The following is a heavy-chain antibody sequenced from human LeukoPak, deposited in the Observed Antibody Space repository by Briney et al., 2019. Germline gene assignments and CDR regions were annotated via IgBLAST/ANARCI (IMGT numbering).Heavy chain of an antibody. CDR2: INANSGDT. J-gene: IGHJ6*03. D-gene: IGHD6-13*01. Sequence: ASVKVSCKASGYTFTDYYMHWVRQAPGQGLEWMGWINANSGDTNYAQKFQGRVTLTRNTSISTAYMELSSLKSEDTAVYYCARDFINKRIIVAAVHYYYYMDVWGKGTTVTISS. CDR1: GYTFTDYY. CDR3: ARDFINKRIIVAAVHYYYYMDV. V-gene: IGHV1-2*02.